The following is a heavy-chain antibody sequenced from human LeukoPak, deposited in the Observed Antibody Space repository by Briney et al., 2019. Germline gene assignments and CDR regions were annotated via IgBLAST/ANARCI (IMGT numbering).Heavy chain of an antibody. CDR3: ARDKVAYCGGDCYSWGFDY. J-gene: IGHJ4*02. D-gene: IGHD2-21*02. V-gene: IGHV3-33*01. Sequence: PGGSLRLSCAASGFTFSSYGMHWVRQAPGKGLGWVAVIWYDGSNKYYADSVKGRFTISRDNSKNTLYLQMNSLRAEDTAVYYCARDKVAYCGGDCYSWGFDYWGQGTLVTVSS. CDR1: GFTFSSYG. CDR2: IWYDGSNK.